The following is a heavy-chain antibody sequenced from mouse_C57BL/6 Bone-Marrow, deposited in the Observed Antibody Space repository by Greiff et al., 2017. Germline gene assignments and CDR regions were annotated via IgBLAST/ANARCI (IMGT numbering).Heavy chain of an antibody. D-gene: IGHD1-1*01. Sequence: QVQLKESGPGLVQPSQSLSITCTVSDFSLTSYGVHWVRQPPGKGLEWLGVIWSGGSTDYNAAFISRLSISKDNSKSQVFFKMNSLQADDTAIYYCAKKGGSSWYFDVWGTGTTVTVSS. CDR3: AKKGGSSWYFDV. CDR2: IWSGGST. V-gene: IGHV2-4*01. CDR1: DFSLTSYG. J-gene: IGHJ1*03.